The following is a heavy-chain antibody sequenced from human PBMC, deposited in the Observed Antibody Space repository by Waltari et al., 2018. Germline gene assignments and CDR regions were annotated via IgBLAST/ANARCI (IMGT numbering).Heavy chain of an antibody. CDR2: IRYDGSNK. Sequence: QVHLVESGGGVVQPGGSLRLSCAASGFTFSSYGMHWVRQAPGKGLEWVAFIRYDGSNKYYADSVKGRFTISRDNSKNTLYLQMNSLRAEDTAVYYCAKVVKYPDAFDIWGQGTMVTVSS. D-gene: IGHD2-2*01. CDR3: AKVVKYPDAFDI. V-gene: IGHV3-30*02. CDR1: GFTFSSYG. J-gene: IGHJ3*02.